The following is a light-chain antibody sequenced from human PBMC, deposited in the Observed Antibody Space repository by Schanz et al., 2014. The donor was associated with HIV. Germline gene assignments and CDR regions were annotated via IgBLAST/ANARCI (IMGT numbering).Light chain of an antibody. CDR2: TQD. Sequence: QSVLTQPPSTSGTPGQRVAISCSGSSSNIGTYNVNWYQQLPGTAPRLLIYTQDQWPSGVPDRFSGSKSGTSASLAISGLQSEDEAVYYCAAWDDSLSGQVFGGGTKLTVL. CDR3: AAWDDSLSGQV. CDR1: SSNIGTYN. V-gene: IGLV1-44*01. J-gene: IGLJ3*02.